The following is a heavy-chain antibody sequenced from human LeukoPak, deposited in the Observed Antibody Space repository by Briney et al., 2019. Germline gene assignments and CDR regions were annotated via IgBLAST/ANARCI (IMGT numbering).Heavy chain of an antibody. CDR1: GGSFSDFY. CDR2: INHNGST. J-gene: IGHJ4*02. V-gene: IGHV4-34*01. D-gene: IGHD3-9*01. CDR3: ASRHYDILTGYPSLLFDF. Sequence: SETLSLTCAVYGGSFSDFYWNWIRQPPGKGLEWIGEINHNGSTNYNPSLKSRVTISVDTSKNQFSLKLSSVTAADTAVYYCASRHYDILTGYPSLLFDFWGQGGLVTVSS.